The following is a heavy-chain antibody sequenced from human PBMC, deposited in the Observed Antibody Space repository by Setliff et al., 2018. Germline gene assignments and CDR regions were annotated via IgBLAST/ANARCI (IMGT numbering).Heavy chain of an antibody. CDR1: GGSVSTFY. Sequence: SETLSLTCRVSGGSVSTFYWTWIRQPPGKGLEWIGSINYSGRNHYNPSLKSRVTISLDTPKNQFSPRLSSVTAADTAVYYCARTRYGLGGRPYWGQGTLVTVSS. V-gene: IGHV4-59*02. CDR2: INYSGRN. D-gene: IGHD2-15*01. CDR3: ARTRYGLGGRPY. J-gene: IGHJ4*02.